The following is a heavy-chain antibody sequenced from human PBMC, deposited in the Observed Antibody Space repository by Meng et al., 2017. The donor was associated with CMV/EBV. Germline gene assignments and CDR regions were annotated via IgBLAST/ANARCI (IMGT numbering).Heavy chain of an antibody. CDR3: AKGVVAAADNPLDH. CDR1: GFTLSSCA. V-gene: IGHV3-23*01. Sequence: ASGFTLSSCAMTWVRQAPRKGLEWVSGISASGGSTYYADSVKGRCTISRDNSKNTLYLQMNSLRAEDTAVYYCAKGVVAAADNPLDHWGQGTLVTVSS. J-gene: IGHJ4*02. CDR2: ISASGGST. D-gene: IGHD2-15*01.